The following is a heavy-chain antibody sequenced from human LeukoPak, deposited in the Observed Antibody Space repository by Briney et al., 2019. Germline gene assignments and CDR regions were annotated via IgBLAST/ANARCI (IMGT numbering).Heavy chain of an antibody. CDR1: GFTFSSYS. CDR3: AKDIIAVAGTHFDY. D-gene: IGHD6-19*01. CDR2: ISGSGGST. J-gene: IGHJ4*02. Sequence: GGSLRLSCAASGFTFSSYSMNWVRQAPGKGLEWVSAISGSGGSTYYADSVKGRFTISRDNSKNTLYLQMNSLRAEDTAVYYCAKDIIAVAGTHFDYWGQGTLVTVSS. V-gene: IGHV3-23*01.